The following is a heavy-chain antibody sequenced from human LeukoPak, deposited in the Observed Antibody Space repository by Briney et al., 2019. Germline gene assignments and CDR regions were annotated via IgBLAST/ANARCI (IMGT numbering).Heavy chain of an antibody. Sequence: GGSLRLSCAASGFNFGNAAMHWVRKVPGKGLDWVALISYDGSNEYYADSVKGRFTISRDNSKTTLFLQMNSLRLEDTAVYYCARGDSFYYDSSDLPHAFDIWGQGTMVTVSS. CDR1: GFNFGNAA. CDR2: ISYDGSNE. J-gene: IGHJ3*02. V-gene: IGHV3-30*04. CDR3: ARGDSFYYDSSDLPHAFDI. D-gene: IGHD3-22*01.